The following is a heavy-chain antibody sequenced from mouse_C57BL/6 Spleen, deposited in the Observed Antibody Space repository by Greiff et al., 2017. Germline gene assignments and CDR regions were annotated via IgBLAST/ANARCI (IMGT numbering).Heavy chain of an antibody. Sequence: QVQLQQSGAELARPGASVKLSCKASGYTFTSYGISWVKQRTGQGLEWIGEISPRSGNTYYNEKFKGKATLTADKSSSTAYMELRSLTSEDSAVYFCARLGDYDVPFDYWGQGTTLTVAS. CDR2: ISPRSGNT. CDR3: ARLGDYDVPFDY. CDR1: GYTFTSYG. J-gene: IGHJ2*01. V-gene: IGHV1-81*01. D-gene: IGHD2-4*01.